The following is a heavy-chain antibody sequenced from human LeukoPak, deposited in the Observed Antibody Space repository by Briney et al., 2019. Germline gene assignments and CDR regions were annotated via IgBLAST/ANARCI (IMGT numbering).Heavy chain of an antibody. Sequence: GGSLRLSCAASGFTFSSYWMSWIRQAPGKGLEWVSYISSSGSTIYYADSVKGRFTISRDNAKNSLYLQMNSLRAEDTAVYYCARENYGSGSYSRRTYYYYGMDVWGQGTTVTVSS. V-gene: IGHV3-11*01. D-gene: IGHD3-10*01. J-gene: IGHJ6*02. CDR2: ISSSGSTI. CDR3: ARENYGSGSYSRRTYYYYGMDV. CDR1: GFTFSSYW.